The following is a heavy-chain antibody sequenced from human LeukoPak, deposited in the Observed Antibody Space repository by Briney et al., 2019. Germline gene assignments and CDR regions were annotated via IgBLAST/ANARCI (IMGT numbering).Heavy chain of an antibody. CDR3: ATVPPDTAMAELDY. CDR1: GYTLTELS. D-gene: IGHD5-18*01. Sequence: GASVKVSCKVSGYTLTELSMHWVRQAPGKRLEWMGGFDPEDGETIYAQKFQGRVTMTEDTSTDTAYMELSSLRSEDTAVYYCATVPPDTAMAELDYWGQGTLVTVSS. J-gene: IGHJ4*02. CDR2: FDPEDGET. V-gene: IGHV1-24*01.